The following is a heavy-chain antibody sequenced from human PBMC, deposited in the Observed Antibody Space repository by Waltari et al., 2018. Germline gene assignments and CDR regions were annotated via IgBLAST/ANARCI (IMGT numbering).Heavy chain of an antibody. CDR3: ARVYSSSWHQYYFDY. V-gene: IGHV4-39*07. J-gene: IGHJ4*02. CDR2: IYYSGST. D-gene: IGHD6-13*01. Sequence: QLQLQESGPGLVKPSETLSLTCTVSGGSISSSSYYWGWIRQPPGKGLEWIGSIYYSGSTYYNPSLKSRVTISVDTSKNQFSLKLSSVTAADTAVYYCARVYSSSWHQYYFDYWGQGTLVTVSS. CDR1: GGSISSSSYY.